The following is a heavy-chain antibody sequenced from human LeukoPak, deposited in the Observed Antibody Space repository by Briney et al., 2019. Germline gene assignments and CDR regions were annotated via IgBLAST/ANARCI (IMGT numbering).Heavy chain of an antibody. CDR2: IRYDGSNK. D-gene: IGHD2-2*01. J-gene: IGHJ6*03. CDR3: AKDREYQLLQNYYYYMDV. CDR1: GFTFSSYG. Sequence: GGSLRLSCAASGFTFSSYGMHWVRQAPGKGLEWVAFIRYDGSNKYYADSVKGRFTISRDNSKNTLYLQMNSLRAEDTAVYYCAKDREYQLLQNYYYYMDVWGKGTTVTVSS. V-gene: IGHV3-30*02.